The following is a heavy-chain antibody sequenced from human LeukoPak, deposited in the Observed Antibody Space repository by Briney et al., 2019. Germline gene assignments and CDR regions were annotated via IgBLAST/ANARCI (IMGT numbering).Heavy chain of an antibody. CDR2: IYSGGST. D-gene: IGHD3-3*02. J-gene: IGHJ6*02. Sequence: HPGGSLRLSCAASGFTVSSNYMSWVRQAPGKGLEWVSVIYSGGSTYYADSVKGRFTISRHNSKNTLYLQMNSLGAEDTAVYYCARISILYYYYGMDVWGQGTTVTVSS. CDR3: ARISILYYYYGMDV. V-gene: IGHV3-53*04. CDR1: GFTVSSNY.